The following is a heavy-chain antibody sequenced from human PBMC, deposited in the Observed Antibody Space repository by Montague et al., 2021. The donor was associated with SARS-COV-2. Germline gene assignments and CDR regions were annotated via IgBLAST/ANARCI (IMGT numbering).Heavy chain of an antibody. Sequence: PALVKPTQTLTLTCSFSGFSLTTSGVGVGWIRQPPGRALELVALXYWDDDKRLSPSLKSRLIITKDTSKNQVALRMTNMDPVDTATYYCVHTVAADGTEYFHHWGQGTLVTVSS. CDR3: VHTVAADGTEYFHH. D-gene: IGHD6-13*01. J-gene: IGHJ1*01. CDR1: GFSLTTSGVG. V-gene: IGHV2-5*02. CDR2: XYWDDDK.